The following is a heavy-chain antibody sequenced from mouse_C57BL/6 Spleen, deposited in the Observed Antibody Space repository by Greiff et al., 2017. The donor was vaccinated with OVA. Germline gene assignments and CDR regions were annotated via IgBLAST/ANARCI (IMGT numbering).Heavy chain of an antibody. Sequence: VQLQQSGPELVKPGASVKISCKASGYTFTDYYMNWVKQSHGKSLEWIGDINPNNGGTSYNQKFKGKATLTVDKSSSTAYMELRSLTSEDSAVYYCARLRDDYGHFDYWGQGTTLTVSS. D-gene: IGHD2-4*01. CDR1: GYTFTDYY. V-gene: IGHV1-26*01. CDR2: INPNNGGT. CDR3: ARLRDDYGHFDY. J-gene: IGHJ2*01.